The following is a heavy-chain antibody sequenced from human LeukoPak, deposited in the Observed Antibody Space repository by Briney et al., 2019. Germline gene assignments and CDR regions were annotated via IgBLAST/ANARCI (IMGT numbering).Heavy chain of an antibody. J-gene: IGHJ4*02. V-gene: IGHV3-7*05. CDR3: ARDSGIAVAAYRPDPHDY. D-gene: IGHD6-19*01. CDR2: IKQDGSEK. Sequence: PGGSLRLSCAASGFTFSSYWMSWVRQAPGKGLEWVANIKQDGSEKYYVDSVKGRFTISRDNAKNSLYLQMNSLRAEDTAVYYCARDSGIAVAAYRPDPHDYWGQGTLVTVSS. CDR1: GFTFSSYW.